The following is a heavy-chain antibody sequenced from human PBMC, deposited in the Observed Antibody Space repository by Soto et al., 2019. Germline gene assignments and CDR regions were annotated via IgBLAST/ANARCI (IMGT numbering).Heavy chain of an antibody. D-gene: IGHD6-19*01. CDR1: GFTFSIFG. CDR2: ISYDGSRT. Sequence: QVQLVESGGGVVQPGRSLRLSCAASGFTFSIFGMHWVRQAPGKGLEWVAVISYDGSRTYYRDSVKGRFTISRDSSKNTLYLQMNSLRAEDTAVYYGAKSMAVAFPGFYGLDVWGQGTTVTVSS. CDR3: AKSMAVAFPGFYGLDV. V-gene: IGHV3-30*18. J-gene: IGHJ6*02.